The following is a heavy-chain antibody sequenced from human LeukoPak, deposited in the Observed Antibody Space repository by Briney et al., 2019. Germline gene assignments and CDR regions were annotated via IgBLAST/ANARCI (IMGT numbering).Heavy chain of an antibody. CDR2: INHSGST. CDR1: GGSFSGYD. CDR3: ARRPYYYGSGSPRGGAFDI. V-gene: IGHV4-34*01. D-gene: IGHD3-10*01. J-gene: IGHJ3*02. Sequence: SETLSLTCAVYGGSFSGYDWSWIRQPPGKGLEWIGGINHSGSTNYNPSLKSRVTISVDTSKNQFSLKLSSVTAADTAVYYCARRPYYYGSGSPRGGAFDIWGQGTMVTVSS.